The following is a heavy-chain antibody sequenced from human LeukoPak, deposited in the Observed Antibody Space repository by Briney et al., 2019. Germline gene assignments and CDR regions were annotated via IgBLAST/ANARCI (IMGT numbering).Heavy chain of an antibody. CDR2: ISSSSTYI. D-gene: IGHD6-13*01. J-gene: IGHJ5*02. CDR3: ARDPNYGSTWYVNWSDP. CDR1: GFTFNAYA. Sequence: TGGSLRLSCAASGFTFNAYAMNWVRQAPGKGLEWVSSISSSSTYIYYADSVKGRFTISRDNAKNSLYLQMNSLKAEDTAVYSCARDPNYGSTWYVNWSDPWGQGTLVTVS. V-gene: IGHV3-21*04.